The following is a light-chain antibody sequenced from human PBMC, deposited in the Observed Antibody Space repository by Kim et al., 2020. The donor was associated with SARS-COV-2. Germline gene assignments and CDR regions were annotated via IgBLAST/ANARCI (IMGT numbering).Light chain of an antibody. J-gene: IGLJ2*01. CDR2: EVN. V-gene: IGLV2-8*01. Sequence: GQSDTIPCSGTSSDIGNYKYVSWYQQHPGKAPKLMIYEVNKRPSGVPDRFSGSKSGNTASLTVSGLQAEDEADYYCSSYAGSNSVVFGGGTKVTVL. CDR3: SSYAGSNSVV. CDR1: SSDIGNYKY.